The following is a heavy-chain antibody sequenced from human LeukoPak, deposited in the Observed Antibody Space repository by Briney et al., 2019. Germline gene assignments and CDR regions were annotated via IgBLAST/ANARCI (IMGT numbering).Heavy chain of an antibody. CDR3: AKIVVVPAAMRDG. J-gene: IGHJ4*02. D-gene: IGHD2-2*01. CDR2: IRYDGSNK. V-gene: IGHV3-30*02. Sequence: QPGGSLRLSCAASGFTFSSYGMHWGRQAPGKGLEWVAFIRYDGSNKYYADSVKGRFTISRDNSKNTLYLQMNSLRAEDTAVYYCAKIVVVPAAMRDGWGQGTLVTVSS. CDR1: GFTFSSYG.